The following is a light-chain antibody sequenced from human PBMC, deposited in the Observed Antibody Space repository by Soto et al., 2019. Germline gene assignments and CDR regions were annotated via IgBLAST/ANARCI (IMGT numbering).Light chain of an antibody. Sequence: EIVLTQSPGTLSLSPGDRATLSCRASESVNGKYLAWYQQKPGQAPRLLIYAASSRATGVPDRFSGSGSGTDFTLYTLTITRLDPEDSAVYYSHKYGSSPQTFGQGTKLEIK. J-gene: IGKJ2*01. CDR1: ESVNGKY. V-gene: IGKV3-20*01. CDR2: AAS. CDR3: HKYGSSPQT.